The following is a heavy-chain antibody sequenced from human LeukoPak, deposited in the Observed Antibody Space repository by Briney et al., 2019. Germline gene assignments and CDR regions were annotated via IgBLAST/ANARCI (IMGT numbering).Heavy chain of an antibody. J-gene: IGHJ4*02. CDR1: GFTFSSYE. Sequence: PGGSLRLSCAASGFTFSSYEMNWVRQAPGKGLEWVANIYQDGSEKYYVDSLKGRFTISRDNAKNSLYLQMNSLRAEDTALYYCARELRSYDYVWGSYRYPAGSFDYWGQGTLVTVSS. D-gene: IGHD3-16*02. CDR3: ARELRSYDYVWGSYRYPAGSFDY. CDR2: IYQDGSEK. V-gene: IGHV3-7*03.